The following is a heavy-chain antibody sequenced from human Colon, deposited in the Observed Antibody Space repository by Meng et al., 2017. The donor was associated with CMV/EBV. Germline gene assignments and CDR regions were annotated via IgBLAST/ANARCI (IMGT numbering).Heavy chain of an antibody. J-gene: IGHJ5*02. CDR2: IYYSGST. D-gene: IGHD3-10*01. Sequence: SETLSLTCTVSGGSISSSSYYWGWIRQPLGKGLEWIGSIYYSGSTYYNPSLKSRVTISVDTSKNQFSLKLSSVTAADTAVYYCARGGYYGSGRDWFDPWGQGTLVTVSS. V-gene: IGHV4-39*01. CDR3: ARGGYYGSGRDWFDP. CDR1: GGSISSSSYY.